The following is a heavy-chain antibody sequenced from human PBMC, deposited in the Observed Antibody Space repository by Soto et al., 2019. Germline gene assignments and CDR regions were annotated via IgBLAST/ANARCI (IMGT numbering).Heavy chain of an antibody. CDR1: GFTFSSYG. V-gene: IGHV3-33*01. CDR3: ARDPSYCTNGVCYTSVDY. D-gene: IGHD2-8*01. Sequence: PGGSLRLSCAASGFTFSSYGMHWVRQAPGKGLEWVAVIWYDGSNKYYADSVKGRFTISRDNSKNTLYLQMNSLRAEDTAVYYCARDPSYCTNGVCYTSVDYWGQGTLVTVSS. J-gene: IGHJ4*02. CDR2: IWYDGSNK.